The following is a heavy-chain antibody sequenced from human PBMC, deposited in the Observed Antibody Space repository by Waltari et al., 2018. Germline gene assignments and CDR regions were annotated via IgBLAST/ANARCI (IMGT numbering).Heavy chain of an antibody. Sequence: EEQLVESGGGLVQPGDSLRLSCAASGFTFSSYWMHWVRQAPGKGPLRVSGIRSEASDTTYADSVKGRFTNSRDNAKNTLYLQMNRLRAEDTAVYFCARVSRRTYRSPVPGRHYYYGMDVWGQGTTVTVSS. V-gene: IGHV3-74*03. CDR3: ARVSRRTYRSPVPGRHYYYGMDV. J-gene: IGHJ6*02. CDR1: GFTFSSYW. CDR2: IRSEASDT. D-gene: IGHD1-1*01.